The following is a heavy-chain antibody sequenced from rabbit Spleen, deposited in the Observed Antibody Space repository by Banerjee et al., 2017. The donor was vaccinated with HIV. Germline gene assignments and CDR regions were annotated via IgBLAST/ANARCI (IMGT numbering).Heavy chain of an antibody. CDR3: ARGLTTAGGAGATYFNL. D-gene: IGHD4-2*01. V-gene: IGHV1S47*01. CDR1: GIDFSSYG. CDR2: IYPDYGST. J-gene: IGHJ4*01. Sequence: QEQLVESGGGLVQPGGSLKLSCKASGIDFSSYGISWVRQAPGKGLEWIAYIYPDYGSTDYASWVNGRFTVSLDNAQNTVFLQMTSLTAADTATYFCARGLTTAGGAGATYFNLWGPGTLVTVS.